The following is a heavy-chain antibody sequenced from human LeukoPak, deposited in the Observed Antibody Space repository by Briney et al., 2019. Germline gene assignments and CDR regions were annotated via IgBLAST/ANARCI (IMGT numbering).Heavy chain of an antibody. CDR1: GYTFTGYY. Sequence: GASVKVSCKASGYTFTGYYMRWVRKAPGQGLEWMGWINPNSGGTNYAQKFQGRVTMTRDTSISTAYMELSRLRSDDTAVYYCARDLSWTQIPSPWGQGTLVTVSS. V-gene: IGHV1-2*02. J-gene: IGHJ5*02. CDR3: ARDLSWTQIPSP. D-gene: IGHD5-18*01. CDR2: INPNSGGT.